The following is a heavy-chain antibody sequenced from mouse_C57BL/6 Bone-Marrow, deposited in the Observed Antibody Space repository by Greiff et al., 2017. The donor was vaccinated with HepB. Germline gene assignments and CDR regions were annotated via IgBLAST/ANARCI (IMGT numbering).Heavy chain of an antibody. V-gene: IGHV1-64*01. CDR1: GYTFTSYW. Sequence: VQLQQPGAELVKPGASVKLSCKASGYTFTSYWMHWVKQRPGQGLEWIGMIHPNSGSTNYNEKFKSKATLTVDKSSSTAYMQLSSLTSEDSAVYYCARGGGYDWYFDVWGTGTTVTVSS. D-gene: IGHD2-2*01. CDR2: IHPNSGST. J-gene: IGHJ1*03. CDR3: ARGGGYDWYFDV.